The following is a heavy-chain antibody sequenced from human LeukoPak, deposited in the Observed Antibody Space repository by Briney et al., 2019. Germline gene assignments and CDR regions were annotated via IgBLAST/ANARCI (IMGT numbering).Heavy chain of an antibody. CDR1: GGSFSGYC. CDR3: ARGWSSSWYGGVYYFDY. J-gene: IGHJ4*02. Sequence: PSETLSLTCAVYGGSFSGYCWSWIRQPPGKGLEWIGEINHSGSTNYNPSLKSRVTISVDTSKNQFSLKLSSVTAADTAVYYCARGWSSSWYGGVYYFDYWGQGTLVTVSS. CDR2: INHSGST. D-gene: IGHD6-13*01. V-gene: IGHV4-34*01.